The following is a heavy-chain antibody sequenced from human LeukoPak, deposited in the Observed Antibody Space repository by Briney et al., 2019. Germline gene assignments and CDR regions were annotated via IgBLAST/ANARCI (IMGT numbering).Heavy chain of an antibody. J-gene: IGHJ5*02. V-gene: IGHV3-23*01. D-gene: IGHD5-24*01. Sequence: GGSLRLSCAASGFTFGSYTMNWVRQAPGKGLVWVSAISGGGGSTYYADSVKGRFTIPRDNSNNTLYLQMNSLRAEDPSVYYCASRDRKLEIATFFDPWGQGTLVTVSS. CDR1: GFTFGSYT. CDR3: ASRDRKLEIATFFDP. CDR2: ISGGGGST.